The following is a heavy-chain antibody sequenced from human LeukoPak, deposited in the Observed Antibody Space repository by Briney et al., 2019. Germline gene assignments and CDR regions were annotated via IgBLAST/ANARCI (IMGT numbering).Heavy chain of an antibody. V-gene: IGHV3-11*01. CDR3: ARVSYYDSSAPNIIDY. CDR2: ISSSGSTM. Sequence: GGSLRLSCAASGFTFSDYYMSWIRQAPGKGLEWVSYISSSGSTMSYADSVKGRFTISRDNAKNSLYLQMNSLRAEDTAVYYCARVSYYDSSAPNIIDYWGQGTLVTVSS. D-gene: IGHD3-22*01. CDR1: GFTFSDYY. J-gene: IGHJ4*02.